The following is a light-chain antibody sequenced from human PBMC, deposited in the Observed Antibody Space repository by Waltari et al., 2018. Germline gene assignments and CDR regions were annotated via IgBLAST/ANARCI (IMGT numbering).Light chain of an antibody. CDR1: SADVGGFNY. CDR2: DVR. CDR3: CSYAGRSTWV. Sequence: QSALTQPASVSGSPGQSVTVSCTGSSADVGGFNYVSWYQQHPGNVPKLMIYDVRQRPTGVSDRFYASRSGNTASLTISGLQPEDEADYYCCSYAGRSTWVCGTGTKLTVL. V-gene: IGLV2-23*02. J-gene: IGLJ3*02.